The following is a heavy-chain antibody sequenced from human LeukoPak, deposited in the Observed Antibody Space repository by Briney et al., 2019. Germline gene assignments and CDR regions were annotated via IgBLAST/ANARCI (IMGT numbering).Heavy chain of an antibody. Sequence: PSETLSLTCTVSGGSISSSSYYWGWIRQPPGKGLEWIGSIYYSGSTYYNPSLKSRVTMSLDESRNQLSLTLTSVTAADTAIYYCSRESGAFCPFGYWGQGTLLIVPP. CDR2: IYYSGST. J-gene: IGHJ4*02. V-gene: IGHV4-39*07. CDR3: SRESGAFCPFGY. D-gene: IGHD1-26*01. CDR1: GGSISSSSYY.